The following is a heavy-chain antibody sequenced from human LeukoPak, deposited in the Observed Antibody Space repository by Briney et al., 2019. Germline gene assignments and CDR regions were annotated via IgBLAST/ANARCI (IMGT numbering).Heavy chain of an antibody. CDR3: ARDGDTVLVPIDY. CDR2: INNDGSGT. Sequence: GGSLRLSCAASGFTLSGYWMHWVRQAPGKGLEWVSRINNDGSGTKYADSVKGRFTIPRDNAKNTLYLQMNSLRADDTAVYYCARDGDTVLVPIDYWGQGTPVTVTS. D-gene: IGHD5-18*01. V-gene: IGHV3-74*01. J-gene: IGHJ4*02. CDR1: GFTLSGYW.